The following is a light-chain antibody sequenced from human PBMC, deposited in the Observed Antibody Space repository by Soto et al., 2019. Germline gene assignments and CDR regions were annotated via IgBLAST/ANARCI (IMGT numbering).Light chain of an antibody. Sequence: EIVLTQSPATLSLSPGDRATLSCRASQSVSSYLAWYQQKPGQAPRLLIYDASNRDTGIPARFSGSGSGTDFTLTISSLEPEDFAVYCCQQRSNWPPRFTFGPGTQVDIK. V-gene: IGKV3-11*01. J-gene: IGKJ3*01. CDR2: DAS. CDR3: QQRSNWPPRFT. CDR1: QSVSSY.